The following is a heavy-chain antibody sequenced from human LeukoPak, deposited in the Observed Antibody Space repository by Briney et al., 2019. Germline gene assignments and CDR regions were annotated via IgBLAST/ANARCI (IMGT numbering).Heavy chain of an antibody. J-gene: IGHJ4*02. CDR3: ARSPLLWFGELLYYFDY. D-gene: IGHD3-10*01. V-gene: IGHV4-4*07. Sequence: SSETLSLTCTVSGGSISSCYWSWIRQPAGKGLEWIGRIYTSGSTNYNPSLKSRVTMSVDTSKNQFSLKLSSVTAADTAVYYCARSPLLWFGELLYYFDYWGQGTLVTVSS. CDR1: GGSISSCY. CDR2: IYTSGST.